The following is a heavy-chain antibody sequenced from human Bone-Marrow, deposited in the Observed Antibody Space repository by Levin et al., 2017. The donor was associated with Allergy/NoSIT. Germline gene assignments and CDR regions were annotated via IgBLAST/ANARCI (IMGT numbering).Heavy chain of an antibody. CDR3: AGLVRGY. D-gene: IGHD3-10*01. V-gene: IGHV3-48*02. Sequence: PGGSLRLSCAASGFTFSSYSMHWVRQAPGKGLEWISYISSSSDTIYYADSVRGRFTISRDSAKNSLYLQMNSLRDEDTAIYYCAGLVRGYWGQGTLVTVSS. CDR1: GFTFSSYS. J-gene: IGHJ4*02. CDR2: ISSSSDTI.